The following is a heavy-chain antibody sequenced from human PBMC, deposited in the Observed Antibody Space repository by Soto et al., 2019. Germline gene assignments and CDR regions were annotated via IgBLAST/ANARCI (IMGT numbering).Heavy chain of an antibody. CDR1: GLDVTDNY. J-gene: IGHJ4*02. D-gene: IGHD1-7*01. V-gene: IGHV3-66*01. Sequence: EVQLMESGGAVVQPGESLRLSCAAHGLDVTDNYMAWVRQAPGKGLEWVAIIYMHGRTYYADSVKGRFTVSRERSTNTAYLQMNSLRGNDTAVYYCARAEVNYDPFDFWGLGTVVTVSS. CDR2: IYMHGRT. CDR3: ARAEVNYDPFDF.